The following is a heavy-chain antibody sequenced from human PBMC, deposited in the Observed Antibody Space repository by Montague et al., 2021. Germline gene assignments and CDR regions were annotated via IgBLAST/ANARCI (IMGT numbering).Heavy chain of an antibody. CDR1: GFSISDYW. J-gene: IGHJ5*02. CDR3: ARRGSLVATGNWFAP. D-gene: IGHD3-10*01. Sequence: QSGAEVKKPGESLKISCQGSGFSISDYWIAWVRQMPGRGLEWLGIIYPRDSDTRYNPSFQGQVSISADKVINTAYVQWSSLTASDTAIYYCARRGSLVATGNWFAPWGQGPLVPVSS. CDR2: IYPRDSDT. V-gene: IGHV5-51*01.